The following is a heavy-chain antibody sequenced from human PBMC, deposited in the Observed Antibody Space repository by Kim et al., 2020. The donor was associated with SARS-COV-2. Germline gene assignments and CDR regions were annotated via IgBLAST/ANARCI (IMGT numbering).Heavy chain of an antibody. D-gene: IGHD5-12*01. V-gene: IGHV3-23*03. CDR3: AKDGGDSGYSDY. J-gene: IGHJ4*02. Sequence: YSAAPVKGRFTISRDNSKNTLYLQMSSLRAEDTAVYYCAKDGGDSGYSDYWGQGTLVTVSS.